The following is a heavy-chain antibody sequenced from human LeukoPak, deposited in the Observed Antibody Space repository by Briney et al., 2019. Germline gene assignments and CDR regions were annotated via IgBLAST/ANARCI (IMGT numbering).Heavy chain of an antibody. V-gene: IGHV4-30-4*08. CDR3: ARRKTYYDSSGYYYAPVYYFDY. CDR1: GGSISSGDYY. CDR2: IYYSGST. J-gene: IGHJ4*02. Sequence: SETLSLTCTVSGGSISSGDYYWSWIRQPPGKGLEWIGYIYYSGSTYYNPSLKSRVTISVDTSKNQFSLKLSSVTAADTAVYYCARRKTYYDSSGYYYAPVYYFDYWGQGTLVTVSS. D-gene: IGHD3-22*01.